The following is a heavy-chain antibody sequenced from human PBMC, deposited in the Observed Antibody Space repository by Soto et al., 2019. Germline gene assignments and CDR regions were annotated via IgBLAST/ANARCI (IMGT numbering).Heavy chain of an antibody. CDR3: AREVVLTGYYMGEDAFDI. J-gene: IGHJ3*02. D-gene: IGHD3-9*01. Sequence: SETLSLTCTVSGGSISSGGYYWSGIRQHPGKGLEWIGYIYYSGSTYYNPSLKSRVTISVDTSKNQFSLKLSSVTAADTAVYYCAREVVLTGYYMGEDAFDIWGQGTMVTVSS. CDR2: IYYSGST. V-gene: IGHV4-31*03. CDR1: GGSISSGGYY.